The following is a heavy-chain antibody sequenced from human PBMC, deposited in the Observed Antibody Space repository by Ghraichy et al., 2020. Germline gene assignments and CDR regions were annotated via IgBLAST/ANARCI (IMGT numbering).Heavy chain of an antibody. V-gene: IGHV4-4*07. Sequence: SETLSLTCTVSSGSISSYYWSWIRQPAGKRLEWIGRIYSSGTTNYNPSLKSRVTMSVDTSKNQVSLKLTSVTAADTAVYYCARYSWDGSGFYFRGFGYWGQGTLVTVSS. CDR1: SGSISSYY. D-gene: IGHD3-10*01. CDR2: IYSSGTT. CDR3: ARYSWDGSGFYFRGFGY. J-gene: IGHJ4*02.